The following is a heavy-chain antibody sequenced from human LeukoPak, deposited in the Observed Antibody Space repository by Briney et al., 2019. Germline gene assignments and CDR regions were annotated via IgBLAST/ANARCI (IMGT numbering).Heavy chain of an antibody. D-gene: IGHD5-18*01. CDR3: ARVMKTSMVYHFDY. V-gene: IGHV4-30-4*01. Sequence: SETLSLTCTVSGGSISSGDYYWSWIRQPPGRGLEWIGYIYYSGSTYYNPSLKSRVTISIDTSKNQFSLKLSSVTAADTAVYSCARVMKTSMVYHFDYWGQGILVTVSS. J-gene: IGHJ4*02. CDR1: GGSISSGDYY. CDR2: IYYSGST.